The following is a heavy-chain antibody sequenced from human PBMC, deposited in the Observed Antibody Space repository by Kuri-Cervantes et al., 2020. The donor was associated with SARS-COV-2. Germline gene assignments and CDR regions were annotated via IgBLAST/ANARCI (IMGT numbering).Heavy chain of an antibody. CDR3: ARADPSITIFGVVIIGAFDI. J-gene: IGHJ3*02. V-gene: IGHV4-31*03. CDR2: IYYSGST. CDR1: GGSISSGGYH. D-gene: IGHD3-3*01. Sequence: SETLSLTCTVSGGSISSGGYHWSWIRQHPGKGLEWIGYIYYSGSTYYNPSLKSRVTISVDTSKNQFSLKLSSVTAADTAVYYCARADPSITIFGVVIIGAFDIWGQGTMVTVSS.